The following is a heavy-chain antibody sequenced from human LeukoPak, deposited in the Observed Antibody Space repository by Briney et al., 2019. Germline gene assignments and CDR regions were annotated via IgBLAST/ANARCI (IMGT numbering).Heavy chain of an antibody. V-gene: IGHV1-46*01. CDR3: ARLGYCGSTSCQ. J-gene: IGHJ4*02. D-gene: IGHD2-2*03. Sequence: ASXXXSXKXSGYTFTXXXXXXXRQAPGXXXXXXGIINXSXGSTNHAXKXXGXXXMTRDTSTSTVYMELGSLRSDDTAVYYCARLGYCGSTSCQWGQGTLVTVSS. CDR1: GYTFTXXX. CDR2: INXSXGST.